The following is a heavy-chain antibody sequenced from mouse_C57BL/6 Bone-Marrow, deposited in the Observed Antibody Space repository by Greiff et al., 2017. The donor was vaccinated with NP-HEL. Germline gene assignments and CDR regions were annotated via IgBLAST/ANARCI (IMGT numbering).Heavy chain of an antibody. D-gene: IGHD1-1*01. CDR2: ISDGGSYT. Sequence: DVMLVESGGGLVKPGGSLKLSCAASGFTFSSYAMSWVRQTPEKRLEWVATISDGGSYTYYPDNVKGRFTISRDNAKNNLYLQMSHLKSEDTAMYYCARVYYYGSPDYWGQGTTLTVSS. CDR3: ARVYYYGSPDY. CDR1: GFTFSSYA. J-gene: IGHJ2*01. V-gene: IGHV5-4*03.